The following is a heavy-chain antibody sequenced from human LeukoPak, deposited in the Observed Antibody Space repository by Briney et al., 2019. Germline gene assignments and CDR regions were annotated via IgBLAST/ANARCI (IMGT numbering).Heavy chain of an antibody. V-gene: IGHV4-39*01. Sequence: PSETLSLTRTVSGDSISSSSYYWGWLRQPPGKGLEWIGSIYYSGGTYYNPSLKSRVTISVDTSKNQFSLKLSSVTAADTAVYYCARRRIRLPKQIGAFDIWGQGTMVTVSS. D-gene: IGHD1/OR15-1a*01. CDR3: ARRRIRLPKQIGAFDI. J-gene: IGHJ3*02. CDR1: GDSISSSSYY. CDR2: IYYSGGT.